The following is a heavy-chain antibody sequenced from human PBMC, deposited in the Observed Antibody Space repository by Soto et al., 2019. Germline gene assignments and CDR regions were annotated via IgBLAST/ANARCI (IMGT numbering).Heavy chain of an antibody. CDR3: ARSTRGRNYYPGMDV. CDR1: GGSISSGGYY. J-gene: IGHJ6*02. V-gene: IGHV4-31*03. CDR2: IYYSGST. D-gene: IGHD3-16*01. Sequence: SETLSLTCTVSGGSISSGGYYWSWIRQHPGKGLEWIGYIYYSGSTYYNPSLKSRVTISVDTSKSQFSLKLSSVTAADTAVYYCARSTRGRNYYPGMDVWGQGTTVTVSS.